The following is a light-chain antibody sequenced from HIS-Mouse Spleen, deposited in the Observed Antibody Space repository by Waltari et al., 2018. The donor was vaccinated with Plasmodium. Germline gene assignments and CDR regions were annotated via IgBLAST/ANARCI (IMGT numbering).Light chain of an antibody. Sequence: QSALTQPPSASGSPGPSVTISCTGTSSDVGGYNYFSWYQQPPGKAPKLMIYEVSKRPSGVPDRFSGSKSGNTASLTVSGLQAEDEADYYCSSYAGSNNYVFGTGTKVTVL. V-gene: IGLV2-8*01. CDR3: SSYAGSNNYV. CDR2: EVS. CDR1: SSDVGGYNY. J-gene: IGLJ1*01.